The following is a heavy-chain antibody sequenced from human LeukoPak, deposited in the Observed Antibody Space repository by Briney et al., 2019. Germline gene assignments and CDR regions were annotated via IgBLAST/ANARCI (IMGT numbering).Heavy chain of an antibody. V-gene: IGHV4-39*07. Sequence: SETLSLTCTVSGDSTSSTNFYWGWIRQPPGKGLEWIGSVYYSGSTYYNPSLKSRVTISVETPKNQFSLKLSSVTAADTAVYYCARAKPQPEFGDYVGYFDYWGQGTLVTVSS. D-gene: IGHD4-17*01. J-gene: IGHJ4*02. CDR1: GDSTSSTNFY. CDR2: VYYSGST. CDR3: ARAKPQPEFGDYVGYFDY.